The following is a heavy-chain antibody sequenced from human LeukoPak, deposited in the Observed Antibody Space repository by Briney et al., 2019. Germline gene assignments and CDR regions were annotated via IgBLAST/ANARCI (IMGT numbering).Heavy chain of an antibody. CDR2: IYPGDSDT. J-gene: IGHJ4*02. D-gene: IGHD5-18*01. CDR1: GFTFSSYW. Sequence: GGSLRLSCAASGFTFSSYWIGWVRQMPGKGLEWMGIIYPGDSDTRYSPSFQGQVTISADKSITTAYLQWNSLKASDTAMYYCARLGDTAMVDFFDHWGQGTLVTVSS. CDR3: ARLGDTAMVDFFDH. V-gene: IGHV5-51*01.